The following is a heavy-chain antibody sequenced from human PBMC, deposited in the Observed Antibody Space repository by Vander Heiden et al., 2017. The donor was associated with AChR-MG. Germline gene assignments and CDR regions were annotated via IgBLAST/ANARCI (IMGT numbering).Heavy chain of an antibody. CDR3: ARVQGWWGVVVPAATSSYYYGMDV. CDR1: GGSISSGSYY. CDR2: IYTRGST. Sequence: QVQLQESGPGLVKPSQTLSLTCTVSGGSISSGSYYWSWSRQPAGKGLEWIGRIYTRGSTNYNPSLKSRVTISVDTSKNQFSLKLSSVTAADTAVYYCARVQGWWGVVVPAATSSYYYGMDVWGQGTTVTVSS. J-gene: IGHJ6*02. D-gene: IGHD2-2*01. V-gene: IGHV4-61*02.